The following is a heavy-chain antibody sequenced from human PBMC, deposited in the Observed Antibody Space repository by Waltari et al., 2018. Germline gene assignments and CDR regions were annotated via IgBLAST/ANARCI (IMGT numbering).Heavy chain of an antibody. CDR1: GFTFSSYG. J-gene: IGHJ4*02. Sequence: QVQLVESGGGVVQPGRSLRLSCAASGFTFSSYGMHWFRQAPGQGLEWGAVISYDGSNKYYADSVKGRFTISRDNSKNTLYLQMNSLRAEDTAVYYCAKSGPPEYYDFWSGYYPYYFDYWGQGTLVTVSS. CDR3: AKSGPPEYYDFWSGYYPYYFDY. D-gene: IGHD3-3*01. CDR2: ISYDGSNK. V-gene: IGHV3-30*18.